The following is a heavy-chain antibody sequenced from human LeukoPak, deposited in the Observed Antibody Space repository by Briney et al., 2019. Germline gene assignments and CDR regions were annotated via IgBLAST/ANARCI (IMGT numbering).Heavy chain of an antibody. V-gene: IGHV3-7*01. D-gene: IGHD3-16*02. Sequence: GGSLRLSCATSGFNFNSKWMTWVRQAPGKGLEWVANINQDGSEKYHGDSVKGRFTISRDNAKNSLYLQMNSLRAEDTAVYYCAREQLGMITFGGVIALGQGTLVTVSS. CDR1: GFNFNSKW. CDR2: INQDGSEK. J-gene: IGHJ5*02. CDR3: AREQLGMITFGGVIA.